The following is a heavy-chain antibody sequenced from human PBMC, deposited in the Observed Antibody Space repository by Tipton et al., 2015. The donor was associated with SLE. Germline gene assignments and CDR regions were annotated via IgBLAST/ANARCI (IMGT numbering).Heavy chain of an antibody. CDR3: AREINEGVPDAFDI. Sequence: TLSLTCIVSGGSISSDTYYWSWLRQPAGKGLEWIGHVYTSGSTNYNPSLKTRVTISVDMSKNQFSLKLTSVTAADTAVYYCAREINEGVPDAFDIWGQGTMVTVSS. CDR2: VYTSGST. D-gene: IGHD1-1*01. CDR1: GGSISSDTYY. J-gene: IGHJ3*02. V-gene: IGHV4-61*09.